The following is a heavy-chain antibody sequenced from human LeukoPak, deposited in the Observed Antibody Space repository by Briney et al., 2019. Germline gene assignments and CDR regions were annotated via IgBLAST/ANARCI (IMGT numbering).Heavy chain of an antibody. Sequence: GGSLRLSYAASGFTFSSYWMNWVRQTPENGLEWVANIKQDGSEMYYVDSVKGRFTISRDNTKNSLYLQMNNLRVGDTAVYYCARDPGQGSCFDYWGQGTLVTVSS. J-gene: IGHJ4*02. CDR1: GFTFSSYW. CDR3: ARDPGQGSCFDY. D-gene: IGHD2-15*01. V-gene: IGHV3-7*01. CDR2: IKQDGSEM.